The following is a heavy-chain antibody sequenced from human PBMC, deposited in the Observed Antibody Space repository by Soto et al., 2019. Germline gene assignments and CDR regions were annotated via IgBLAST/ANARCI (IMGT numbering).Heavy chain of an antibody. J-gene: IGHJ4*02. V-gene: IGHV3-30-3*01. Sequence: QVQLVESGGGVVQPGRSLRLSCAASGFNFSSYAMHWVRQAPGKGLEWVAVISYDGSNKYYADSVKGRFTISRDNSKNTLYLQMNSLRAEDTAVYYCARKIAAVDWGQGTLVTVSS. CDR1: GFNFSSYA. D-gene: IGHD6-13*01. CDR2: ISYDGSNK. CDR3: ARKIAAVD.